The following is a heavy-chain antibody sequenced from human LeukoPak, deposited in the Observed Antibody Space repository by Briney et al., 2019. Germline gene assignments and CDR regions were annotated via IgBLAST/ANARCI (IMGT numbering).Heavy chain of an antibody. CDR2: ISGSGGST. CDR3: AKDPYYDSSWIRNYFDY. J-gene: IGHJ4*02. Sequence: GGSLRLSCAASGFTFSSYSMNWVRQAPGKGLEWVSAISGSGGSTYYADSVKGRFTISRDNSKNTLYLQMNSLRAEDTAVYYCAKDPYYDSSWIRNYFDYWGQGTLVTVSS. CDR1: GFTFSSYS. D-gene: IGHD3-22*01. V-gene: IGHV3-23*01.